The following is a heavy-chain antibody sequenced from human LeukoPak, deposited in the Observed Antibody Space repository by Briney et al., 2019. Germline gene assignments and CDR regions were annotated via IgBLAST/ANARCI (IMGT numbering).Heavy chain of an antibody. V-gene: IGHV4-61*02. Sequence: PSETLSLTCTVSGGSISSGSYYWSWIRQPAGKGLEWIGRIYTSGSTNYNPSLKSRVTISVDTSKNQFSLKLSSVTAADTAVYYCARVTHDYVWGSYRYHYFLDYWGQGTLVTVSS. CDR1: GGSISSGSYY. CDR3: ARVTHDYVWGSYRYHYFLDY. CDR2: IYTSGST. D-gene: IGHD3-16*02. J-gene: IGHJ4*02.